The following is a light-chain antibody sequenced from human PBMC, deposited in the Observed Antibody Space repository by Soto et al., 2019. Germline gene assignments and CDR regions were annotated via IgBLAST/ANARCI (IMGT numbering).Light chain of an antibody. Sequence: EIVLTQSPGTLSLSPGERATLSCRASERVYNSLLAWYQQKPGQAPRLLIYGASSRATDIPDRFSGSGSGTDFTLTISRLEPEDFAVFYCQQYASSPLTFGGGTKVEV. J-gene: IGKJ4*01. CDR1: ERVYNSL. CDR2: GAS. V-gene: IGKV3-20*01. CDR3: QQYASSPLT.